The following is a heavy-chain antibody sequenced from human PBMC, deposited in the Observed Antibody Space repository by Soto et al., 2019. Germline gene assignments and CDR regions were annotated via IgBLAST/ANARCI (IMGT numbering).Heavy chain of an antibody. CDR1: GFTFSSYG. V-gene: IGHV3-30*18. D-gene: IGHD5-18*01. CDR2: ISYDGSNK. CDR3: AKDPLRGYSYGLNYFDY. J-gene: IGHJ4*02. Sequence: QVQLVESGGGVVQPGRSLRLSCAASGFTFSSYGMHWVRQAPGKGLEWVAVISYDGSNKYYADSVKGRFTISRDNSKNTLYLQMSGLRAEDTAVYYCAKDPLRGYSYGLNYFDYWGQGTLVTVSS.